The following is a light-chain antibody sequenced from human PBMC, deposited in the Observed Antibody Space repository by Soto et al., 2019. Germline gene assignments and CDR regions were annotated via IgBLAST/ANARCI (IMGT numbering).Light chain of an antibody. J-gene: IGKJ1*01. CDR3: QQYNNWPPWT. CDR2: GAS. CDR1: QNVRTF. Sequence: EVVLTQSPATLSLSPGERATLSCRASQNVRTFLDWYQQKPGQAPRLLIYGASTRATGIPARFSGSGSGTEFTLTISSLQSEDFAVYYCQQYNNWPPWTFGQGTKVEIK. V-gene: IGKV3-15*01.